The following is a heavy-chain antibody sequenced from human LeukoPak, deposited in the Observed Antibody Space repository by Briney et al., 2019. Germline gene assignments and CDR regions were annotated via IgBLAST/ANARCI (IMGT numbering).Heavy chain of an antibody. CDR3: ARQTYGSGSHGAFDI. V-gene: IGHV3-23*01. D-gene: IGHD3-10*01. CDR2: ISGSGGST. CDR1: GFTFSSYA. Sequence: GGSLRLSCAASGFTFSSYAMSWVRQAPGKGLEWVSAISGSGGSTYYADPVKGRFTISRDNSKNTLYLQMNTLRAEDTAVYYCARQTYGSGSHGAFDIWGQGTMVTVSS. J-gene: IGHJ3*02.